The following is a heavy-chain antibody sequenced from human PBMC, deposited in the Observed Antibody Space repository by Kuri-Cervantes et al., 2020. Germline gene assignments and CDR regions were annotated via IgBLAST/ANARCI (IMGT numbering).Heavy chain of an antibody. CDR1: GGSISSYY. Sequence: GSLRLSCTVSGGSISSYYWSWIRQPPGKGLEWIGYIYYSGSTNYNPSLKSRVTISVDTSKNQFSLNLSSVTAADTAVYYCARISGRYDYWGQGTLVTVSS. CDR2: IYYSGST. J-gene: IGHJ4*02. V-gene: IGHV4-59*12. CDR3: ARISGRYDY. D-gene: IGHD5-12*01.